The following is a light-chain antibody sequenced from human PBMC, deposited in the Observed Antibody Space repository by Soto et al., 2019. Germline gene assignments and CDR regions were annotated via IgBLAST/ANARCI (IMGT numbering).Light chain of an antibody. CDR2: EGS. V-gene: IGLV2-23*01. Sequence: QSALTQPASVSGSPGQSITISCTGTSSDVGSYNLVSWYQQHPGKAPKSMIYEGSKRPSGVSNRYSGSKSRNTSSLTIYGLQAEDEADYHCCHSAGNRTVVLGGGTKLTVL. CDR3: CHSAGNRTVV. J-gene: IGLJ2*01. CDR1: SSDVGSYNL.